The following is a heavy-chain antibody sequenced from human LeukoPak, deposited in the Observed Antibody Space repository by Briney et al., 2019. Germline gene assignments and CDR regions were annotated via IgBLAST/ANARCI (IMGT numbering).Heavy chain of an antibody. V-gene: IGHV4-34*01. Sequence: SETLSLTCAVYGGSFSGYYWSWIRQPPGKGLEWIGEINHSGSTNYNPSLKSRVTISVDTSKNQFSLKLSSVTAADTAVYYCVRGSYAGYWFDPWGQGTLVTVSS. D-gene: IGHD6-13*01. CDR2: INHSGST. CDR3: VRGSYAGYWFDP. CDR1: GGSFSGYY. J-gene: IGHJ5*02.